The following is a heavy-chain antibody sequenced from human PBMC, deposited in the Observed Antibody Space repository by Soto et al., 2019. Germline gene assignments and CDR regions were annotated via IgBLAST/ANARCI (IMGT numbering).Heavy chain of an antibody. V-gene: IGHV3-72*01. CDR3: ARDYRDGRVTFDALDI. Sequence: GGSLRLSCAASGITFSDYYIDWVRQAPGKGLEWVGRSRNKAQSYTTEYAASVKGRFSISRDDSKNSVHLQMISLETEDTAVYYCARDYRDGRVTFDALDIWGPGTMVTVSS. D-gene: IGHD3-9*01. CDR2: SRNKAQSYTT. J-gene: IGHJ3*02. CDR1: GITFSDYY.